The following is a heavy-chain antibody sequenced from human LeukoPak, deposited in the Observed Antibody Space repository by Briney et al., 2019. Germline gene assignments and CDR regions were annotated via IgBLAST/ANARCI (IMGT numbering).Heavy chain of an antibody. Sequence: GGSLRLSCAASGFTFDDYGMSWVRQAPGKGLEWVSGINWNGGSTGYADSVKGRFTISRDNSKNTLYLQMNSLRAEDTAVYYCARDRSRRATTNYWYFDLWGRGTLVTVSS. CDR3: ARDRSRRATTNYWYFDL. J-gene: IGHJ2*01. CDR2: INWNGGST. D-gene: IGHD5-24*01. V-gene: IGHV3-20*04. CDR1: GFTFDDYG.